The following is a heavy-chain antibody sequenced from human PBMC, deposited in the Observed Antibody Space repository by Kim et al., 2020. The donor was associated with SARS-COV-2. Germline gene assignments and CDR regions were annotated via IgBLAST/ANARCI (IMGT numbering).Heavy chain of an antibody. CDR3: ARLILEWLSMDV. CDR2: IYYSGST. D-gene: IGHD3-3*01. CDR1: GGSISSSSYY. V-gene: IGHV4-39*01. J-gene: IGHJ6*02. Sequence: SETLSLTCTVSGGSISSSSYYWGWIRQPPGKGLEWIGSIYYSGSTYYNPSLKSRVTISVDTSKNQFSLKLSSVTAADTAVYYCARLILEWLSMDVWGQGTTVTVSS.